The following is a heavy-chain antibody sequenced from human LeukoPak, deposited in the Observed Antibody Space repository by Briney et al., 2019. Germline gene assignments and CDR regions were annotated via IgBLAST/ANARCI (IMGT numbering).Heavy chain of an antibody. CDR1: GFTFSSYG. Sequence: GGSLRLSCAASGFTFSSYGMHWVRQAPGKGLEWVAVISYGGSNKYYADSVKGRFTISRDNSKNTLYLQMNSLRAEDTAVYYCAKEMYDYWGQGTLVTVSS. CDR2: ISYGGSNK. J-gene: IGHJ4*02. V-gene: IGHV3-30*18. CDR3: AKEMYDY.